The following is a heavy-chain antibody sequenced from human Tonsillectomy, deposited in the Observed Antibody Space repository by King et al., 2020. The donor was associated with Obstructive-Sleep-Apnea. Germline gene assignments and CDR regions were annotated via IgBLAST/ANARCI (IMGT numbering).Heavy chain of an antibody. CDR2: IDPSDSYP. J-gene: IGHJ6*02. CDR3: ARVSNTMVRGVSYGMDV. D-gene: IGHD3-10*01. CDR1: GYSFTSYW. Sequence: QLVQSGAEVKEPGESLRISCKGSGYSFTSYWISWVRQMPGKGLEWMGGIDPSDSYPNYSPSFQGHFTISADKSITTAYLQGSSLKAADTDMYYCARVSNTMVRGVSYGMDVWGQGTTVTVSS. V-gene: IGHV5-10-1*01.